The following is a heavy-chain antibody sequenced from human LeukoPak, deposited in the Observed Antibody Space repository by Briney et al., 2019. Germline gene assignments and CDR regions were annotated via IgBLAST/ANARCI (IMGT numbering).Heavy chain of an antibody. CDR1: GFTFSSHA. CDR2: ISYDGSNK. Sequence: GRSLRLSCAASGFTFSSHAMHWVRQAPGKGLEWVAVISYDGSNKYYADSVKGRFTISRDNSKNTLYLQMNSLRAEDTAVYYCAREEGLTVTIDYWGQGTLVTVSS. V-gene: IGHV3-30-3*01. D-gene: IGHD4-17*01. CDR3: AREEGLTVTIDY. J-gene: IGHJ4*02.